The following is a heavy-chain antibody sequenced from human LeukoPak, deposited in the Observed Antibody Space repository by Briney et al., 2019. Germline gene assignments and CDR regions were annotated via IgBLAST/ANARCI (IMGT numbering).Heavy chain of an antibody. D-gene: IGHD2-2*01. V-gene: IGHV3-23*01. CDR3: AKAIVAGAPGRFDY. CDR1: GFTFDNYA. J-gene: IGHJ4*02. CDR2: IGGSGEDT. Sequence: GGSLRLSCAASGFTFDNYAMSWVRQTPGKGLEWVSAIGGSGEDTSYADSVKGRFTVSRDNSKSTLYLQINTLRPEDTAMYYCAKAIVAGAPGRFDYWGQGTLVTVSS.